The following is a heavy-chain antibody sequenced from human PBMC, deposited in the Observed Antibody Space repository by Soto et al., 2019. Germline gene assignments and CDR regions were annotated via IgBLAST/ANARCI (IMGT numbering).Heavy chain of an antibody. J-gene: IGHJ5*02. CDR3: AGDIRFLEWLSNQPKNWFDP. Sequence: QVQLVQSGAEVKKPGSSVKVSCKASGGTFSSYAISWVRQAPGQGLEWMGEIIPIFGTANYAQKFQGRVTITADESSSTADMELSSLRSEDTAVYYCAGDIRFLEWLSNQPKNWFDPWGQGTLGTVSS. CDR2: IIPIFGTA. D-gene: IGHD3-3*01. CDR1: GGTFSSYA. V-gene: IGHV1-69*01.